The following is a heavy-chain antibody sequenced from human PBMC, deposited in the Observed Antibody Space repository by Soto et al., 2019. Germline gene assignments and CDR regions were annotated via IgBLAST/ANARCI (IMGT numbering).Heavy chain of an antibody. CDR1: GGTFSSYA. Sequence: ASVKVSCKASGGTFSSYAISWVRQAPGQGLEWMGGLIPIFGTANYAQKFQGRGTITADKSTGTAYMELSSLGSEDTAGYYCARVMWLESYPRFDYLGQGTLVTVSS. D-gene: IGHD5-12*01. CDR2: LIPIFGTA. CDR3: ARVMWLESYPRFDY. J-gene: IGHJ4*02. V-gene: IGHV1-69*06.